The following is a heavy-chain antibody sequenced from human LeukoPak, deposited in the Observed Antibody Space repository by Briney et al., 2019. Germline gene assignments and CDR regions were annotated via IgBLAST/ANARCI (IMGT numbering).Heavy chain of an antibody. CDR1: GYTFTSYY. CDR2: INPSGGST. D-gene: IGHD2-21*01. CDR3: AREAYCGGDCYGY. J-gene: IGHJ4*02. Sequence: ASVKVSCKASGYTFTSYYMHWVRQAPGQGLEWMGIINPSGGSTGYAQKFQGRVTMTRDMSTSTVYMELSSLRSEDTAVYYCAREAYCGGDCYGYWGQGTLVTVSS. V-gene: IGHV1-46*01.